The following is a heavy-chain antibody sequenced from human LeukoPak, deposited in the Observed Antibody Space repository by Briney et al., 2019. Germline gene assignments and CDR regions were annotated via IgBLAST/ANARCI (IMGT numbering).Heavy chain of an antibody. D-gene: IGHD6-19*01. Sequence: GGSLRLTCAASGFMFRDYYMSWIRQAPGKGLEWVSYVSSGFTTYYADSVKGRFTISRDNAKNSLYLRMNSLRAEDTAVYYCARLNGWPTFDIWGQGTMVTVSS. CDR2: VSSGFTT. CDR3: ARLNGWPTFDI. J-gene: IGHJ3*02. CDR1: GFMFRDYY. V-gene: IGHV3-11*04.